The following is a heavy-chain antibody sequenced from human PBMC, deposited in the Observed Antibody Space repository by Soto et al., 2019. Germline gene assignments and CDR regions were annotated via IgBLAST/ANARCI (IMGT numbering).Heavy chain of an antibody. J-gene: IGHJ6*02. D-gene: IGHD5-18*01. CDR2: IYHSGST. CDR3: VRQGYGPLHGLVDV. Sequence: SETLSLTCVVSGGSIRSGGYSWSWIRQPPGKGLEWIGYIYHSGSTYYNPSLKSRVAISLDTSKSQFSLSLTSVSATDTAMYYCVRQGYGPLHGLVDVWGQGTTVTVSS. CDR1: GGSIRSGGYS. V-gene: IGHV4-30-2*01.